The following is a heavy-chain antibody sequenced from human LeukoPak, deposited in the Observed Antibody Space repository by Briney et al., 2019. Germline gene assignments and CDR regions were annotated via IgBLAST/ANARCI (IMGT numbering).Heavy chain of an antibody. J-gene: IGHJ4*02. Sequence: SETLSLTCTVSGGSLSSSSYYWGWLRQPPGKGLEWIGSIYYSGSTYYNPSLKSRLTISVDTSKNQFSLKLSSVTAADTAVYYCARWIVSGFDYWGQGTLVTVSS. D-gene: IGHD3-16*02. V-gene: IGHV4-39*01. CDR1: GGSLSSSSYY. CDR3: ARWIVSGFDY. CDR2: IYYSGST.